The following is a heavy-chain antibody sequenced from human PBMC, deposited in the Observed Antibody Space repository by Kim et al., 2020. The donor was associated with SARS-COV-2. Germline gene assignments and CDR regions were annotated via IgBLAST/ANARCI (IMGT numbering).Heavy chain of an antibody. V-gene: IGHV4-34*12. CDR2: IIHSGIT. D-gene: IGHD3-3*01. J-gene: IGHJ6*03. Sequence: SETLSLTCGVFRGSFDDYYWAWIRQPPGKGLEWIGEIIHSGITSYNPSLKSRVIISVNTSKRQISLRLSSVTAADTAVYYCARTNFGGTQYYYMDVWGKGTAVSVSS. CDR1: RGSFDDYY. CDR3: ARTNFGGTQYYYMDV.